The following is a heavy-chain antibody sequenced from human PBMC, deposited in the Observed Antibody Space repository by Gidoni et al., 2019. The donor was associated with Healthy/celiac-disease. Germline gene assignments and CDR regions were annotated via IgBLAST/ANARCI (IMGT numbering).Heavy chain of an antibody. J-gene: IGHJ4*02. CDR1: GFTFSDYY. Sequence: QVQLVESGGGLVKPGGSLRLSCAASGFTFSDYYMSWIRQAPGKGLEWVSYISSSSSYTNYADSVKGRFTISRDNAKNSLYLQMNSLRAEDTAVYYCAREGDILSGNLHYFDYWGQGTLVTVSS. CDR3: AREGDILSGNLHYFDY. CDR2: ISSSSSYT. V-gene: IGHV3-11*05. D-gene: IGHD3-9*01.